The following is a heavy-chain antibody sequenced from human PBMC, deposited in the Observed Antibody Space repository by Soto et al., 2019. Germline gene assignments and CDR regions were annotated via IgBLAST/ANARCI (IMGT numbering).Heavy chain of an antibody. CDR1: GFTFSSYW. D-gene: IGHD3-22*01. J-gene: IGHJ3*02. CDR2: IKQDGSEK. CDR3: ASYDSSPFDAFDI. V-gene: IGHV3-7*05. Sequence: GGSLRLSCAASGFTFSSYWMSWVRQAPGKGLEWVANIKQDGSEKYYVDSVKGRFTISRDNAKNSLYLQMNSLRAEDTAVYYCASYDSSPFDAFDIWGQGTMVTVSS.